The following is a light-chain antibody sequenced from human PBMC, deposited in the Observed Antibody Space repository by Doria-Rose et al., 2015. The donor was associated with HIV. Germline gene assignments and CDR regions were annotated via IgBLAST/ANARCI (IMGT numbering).Light chain of an antibody. CDR2: DGS. J-gene: IGKJ1*01. V-gene: IGKV3-20*01. CDR1: QSFSSTY. Sequence: EIVMTQSPGTLSLSPGERATPSCRASQSFSSTYLALYQQKPGQAPSLRIYDGSTGATGIPDRFSASGSGTDFTLTINRLEPDDFALYYCHQYGTSWTFGQGTKVEI. CDR3: HQYGTSWT.